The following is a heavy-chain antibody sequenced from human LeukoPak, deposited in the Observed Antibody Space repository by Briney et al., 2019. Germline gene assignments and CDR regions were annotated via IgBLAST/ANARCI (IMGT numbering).Heavy chain of an antibody. J-gene: IGHJ4*02. CDR3: ARVGAYCGGDCYSFDY. Sequence: SVKVSCKASGGTFSSYAISWVRQAPGQGLEWMGGITPIFGTANYAQKFQGRVTITADESTSTAYMELSSLRSEDTAVYYCARVGAYCGGDCYSFDYWGQGTLVTVSS. CDR2: ITPIFGTA. CDR1: GGTFSSYA. D-gene: IGHD2-21*01. V-gene: IGHV1-69*13.